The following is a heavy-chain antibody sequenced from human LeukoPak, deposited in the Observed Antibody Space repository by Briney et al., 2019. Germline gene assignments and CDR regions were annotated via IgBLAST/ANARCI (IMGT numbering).Heavy chain of an antibody. V-gene: IGHV1-8*02. CDR1: GGTFSSYA. D-gene: IGHD3-9*01. Sequence: ASVKVSCKASGGTFSSYAISWVRQATGQGLEWMGWMNPNSGNTGYAQKFQGRVTMTRNTSISTAYMELSSLRSEDTAVYYCARASPGGAYYDILTGYYEPGFDYWGQGTLVTVSS. CDR3: ARASPGGAYYDILTGYYEPGFDY. CDR2: MNPNSGNT. J-gene: IGHJ4*02.